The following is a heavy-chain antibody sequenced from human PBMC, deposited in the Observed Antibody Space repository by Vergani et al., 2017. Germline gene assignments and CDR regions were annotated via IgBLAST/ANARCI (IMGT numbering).Heavy chain of an antibody. CDR1: GYSFTSYW. D-gene: IGHD3-10*01. CDR2: IYPGDSDT. CDR3: ARQHLTMVRGVIHNWFDP. Sequence: EVQLVQSGAEVKKPGESLKISCKGSGYSFTSYWIGWVRQMPGKGLEWMGIIYPGDSDTRYSPSFQGQVTISAEKSISTAYLQWSSLKASDTAMYYCARQHLTMVRGVIHNWFDPWGQGTLVTVSS. V-gene: IGHV5-51*01. J-gene: IGHJ5*02.